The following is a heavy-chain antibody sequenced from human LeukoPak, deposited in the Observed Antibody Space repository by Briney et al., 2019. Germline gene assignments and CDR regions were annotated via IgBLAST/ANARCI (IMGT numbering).Heavy chain of an antibody. Sequence: ASVKVSCKASGYTFTSYDINWVRQATGQGLEWMGRMNPNSGNTGYAQKFQGRVTMTRNTSISTAYMELSSLRSEDTAVYYCATRPAAYYGSGSYYNVFDYWGQGTLVTVSS. CDR2: MNPNSGNT. J-gene: IGHJ4*02. D-gene: IGHD3-10*01. V-gene: IGHV1-8*01. CDR3: ATRPAAYYGSGSYYNVFDY. CDR1: GYTFTSYD.